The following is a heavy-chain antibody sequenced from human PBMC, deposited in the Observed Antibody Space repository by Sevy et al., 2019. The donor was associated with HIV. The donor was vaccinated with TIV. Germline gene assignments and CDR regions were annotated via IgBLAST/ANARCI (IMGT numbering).Heavy chain of an antibody. CDR2: ISYDGSNK. J-gene: IGHJ4*02. CDR1: GFTFSSYA. Sequence: GGSLRLPCAASGFTFSSYAMHWVRQAPGKGLEWVAVISYDGSNKYYADSVKGRFTISRDNSKNTLYLQMNSLRAEDTAVYYCARVAHGVPLWPPFDYWGQGTLVTVSS. D-gene: IGHD3-10*01. CDR3: ARVAHGVPLWPPFDY. V-gene: IGHV3-30*04.